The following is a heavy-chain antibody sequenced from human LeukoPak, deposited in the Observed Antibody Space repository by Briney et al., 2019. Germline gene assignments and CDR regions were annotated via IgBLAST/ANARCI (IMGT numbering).Heavy chain of an antibody. CDR3: ASSSSSWYLFDY. CDR1: GYSFNNYW. J-gene: IGHJ4*02. Sequence: GESLKILRKGSGYSFNNYWLGWVRQIPGKALEWMGISYSCDSDTRHSPSFQGHVTISADKSISTAFLHWSSLEASDTAMYYCASSSSSWYLFDYWGQGTLVTVSS. D-gene: IGHD6-13*01. V-gene: IGHV5-51*01. CDR2: SYSCDSDT.